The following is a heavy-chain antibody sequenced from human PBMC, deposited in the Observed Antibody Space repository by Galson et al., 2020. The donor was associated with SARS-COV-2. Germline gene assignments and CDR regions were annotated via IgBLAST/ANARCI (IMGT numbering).Heavy chain of an antibody. V-gene: IGHV4-34*01. Sequence: SETLSLTCAVYGGSFSGYYWSWIRQPPGKGLEWIGEINHSGSTNYNPSLKSRVTISVDTSKNQFSLKLSSVTAADTAVYYCARERIVVVPAASYVRNYYYYYMDVWGKGTTVTVSS. CDR1: GGSFSGYY. J-gene: IGHJ6*03. CDR2: INHSGST. CDR3: ARERIVVVPAASYVRNYYYYYMDV. D-gene: IGHD2-2*01.